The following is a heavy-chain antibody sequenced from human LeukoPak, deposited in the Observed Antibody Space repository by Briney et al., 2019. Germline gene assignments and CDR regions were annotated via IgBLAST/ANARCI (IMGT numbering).Heavy chain of an antibody. Sequence: PGGSLRLSCAASGFTFSSYAMNWVRQAPGKGLEWVSVISGSGVSTYYADSVKGRFTISRDNSKNTLYLQMNSLRAEDTAVYYCAKKGHYDSSGSYDYWGQGTLVTVSS. V-gene: IGHV3-23*01. CDR2: ISGSGVST. CDR3: AKKGHYDSSGSYDY. D-gene: IGHD3-22*01. J-gene: IGHJ4*02. CDR1: GFTFSSYA.